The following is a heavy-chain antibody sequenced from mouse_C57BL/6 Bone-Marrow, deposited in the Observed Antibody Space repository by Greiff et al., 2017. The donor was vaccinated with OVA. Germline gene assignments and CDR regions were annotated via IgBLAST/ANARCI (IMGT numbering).Heavy chain of an antibody. CDR3: ARFGYSPFYYAMDY. J-gene: IGHJ4*01. Sequence: VQLQQSGAELAKPGASVKLSCKASGYTFTSYWMHWVKQRPGQGLEWIGYINPSSGYTKYNQKFKDKAILTADKSSSTAYMQLSSLTYEDSAVYYCARFGYSPFYYAMDYWGQGTSVTVSS. CDR2: INPSSGYT. CDR1: GYTFTSYW. V-gene: IGHV1-7*01. D-gene: IGHD2-3*01.